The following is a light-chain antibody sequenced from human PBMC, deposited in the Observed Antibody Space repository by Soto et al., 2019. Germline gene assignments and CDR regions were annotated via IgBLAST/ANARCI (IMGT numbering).Light chain of an antibody. CDR3: QQRSNWPIT. Sequence: EIVLTQSPATLSLSPGERATISCRASQSVSSYLAWYQQKPGQAPRLLIYDASNRATGIPARFSGSGSGTDFTLTISSLEPEDFAVYYCQQRSNWPITFGQGTNLEIK. CDR1: QSVSSY. V-gene: IGKV3-11*01. J-gene: IGKJ5*01. CDR2: DAS.